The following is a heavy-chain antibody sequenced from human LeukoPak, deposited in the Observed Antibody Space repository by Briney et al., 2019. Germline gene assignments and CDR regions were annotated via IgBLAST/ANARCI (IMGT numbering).Heavy chain of an antibody. V-gene: IGHV1-69*05. CDR2: IIPIFGTA. D-gene: IGHD3-16*01. Sequence: SVKVSCKASGGTFSSYAISWVRQAPGQGLEWMGGIIPIFGTANYAQKLQGRVTMTTDTSTSTAYMELRSLRSDDTAVYYCARDMRVRYYGMDVWGQGTTVTVSS. CDR1: GGTFSSYA. CDR3: ARDMRVRYYGMDV. J-gene: IGHJ6*02.